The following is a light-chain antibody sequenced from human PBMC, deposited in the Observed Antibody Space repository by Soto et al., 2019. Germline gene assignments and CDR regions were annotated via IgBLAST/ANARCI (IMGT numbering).Light chain of an antibody. CDR3: QEYQTWT. CDR1: QSVSKW. V-gene: IGKV1-5*03. CDR2: KAS. J-gene: IGKJ1*01. Sequence: DIQMTQSPSILSASVGDRITITCRASQSVSKWLAWYQQKPGKAPKLLIHKASRLESGVSSRFSGSGSGTEFTLTISSLQPDDFATYYCQEYQTWTFGPGTTGEIK.